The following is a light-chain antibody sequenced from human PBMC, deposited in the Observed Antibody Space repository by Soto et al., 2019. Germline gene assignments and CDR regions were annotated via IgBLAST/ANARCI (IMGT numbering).Light chain of an antibody. V-gene: IGKV3-15*01. Sequence: ELVMTQSPASLSVSPGERVTLSCRASQSVSSELAWYQQKSGQPPRLLIYGASTRATGIPARFSGSGSGTEFTLTINDLQSEDCAVYYGQQYERWPPLTFGGGTKVEIK. CDR3: QQYERWPPLT. J-gene: IGKJ4*01. CDR2: GAS. CDR1: QSVSSE.